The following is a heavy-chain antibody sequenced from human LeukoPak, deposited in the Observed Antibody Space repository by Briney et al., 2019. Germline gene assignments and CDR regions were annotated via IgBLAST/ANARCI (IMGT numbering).Heavy chain of an antibody. CDR1: GFTVSSNY. CDR3: ARGPEWLLHYFDY. D-gene: IGHD3-22*01. V-gene: IGHV3-66*01. CDR2: IYSGGST. Sequence: GGSLRLSCAASGFTVSSNYMSWVRQAPGKGLEWVSVIYSGGSTYYADSVKGRFTISRDNSKNTLYLQMNSLRAEDTAVYYCARGPEWLLHYFDYWGQGTLVTVSS. J-gene: IGHJ4*02.